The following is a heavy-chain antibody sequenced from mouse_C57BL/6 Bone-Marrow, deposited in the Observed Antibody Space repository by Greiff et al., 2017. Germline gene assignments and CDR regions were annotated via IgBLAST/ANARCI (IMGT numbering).Heavy chain of an antibody. D-gene: IGHD2-5*01. V-gene: IGHV1-82*01. J-gene: IGHJ3*01. Sequence: QVQLQQSGPELVKPGASVKISCKASGYAFSSSWMNWVKQRPGKGLEWIGRIYPGDGDTNYNGKFKGKATLTADKSSSTAYMQLSSLTSEDSAVYVCARSSNYGTGFAYWGQGTLVTVSA. CDR1: GYAFSSSW. CDR3: ARSSNYGTGFAY. CDR2: IYPGDGDT.